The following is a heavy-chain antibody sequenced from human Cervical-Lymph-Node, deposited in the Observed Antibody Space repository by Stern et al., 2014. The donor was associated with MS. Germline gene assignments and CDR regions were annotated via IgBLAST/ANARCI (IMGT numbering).Heavy chain of an antibody. V-gene: IGHV4-59*08. Sequence: VQLVESGPGLVKPSETLSLTCTVSGASIVPYYWNWIRQPPGKGLECIGYIYYSGTTNYNPSFESRVTMSADTSENTHTLVSTSGTAADTAVYYCARLTYNYGTPDYWGQGTLVAVSS. CDR3: ARLTYNYGTPDY. CDR1: GASIVPYY. D-gene: IGHD5-24*01. J-gene: IGHJ4*02. CDR2: IYYSGTT.